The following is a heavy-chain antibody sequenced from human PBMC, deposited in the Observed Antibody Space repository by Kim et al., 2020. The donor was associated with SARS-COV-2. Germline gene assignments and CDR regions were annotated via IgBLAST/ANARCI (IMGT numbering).Heavy chain of an antibody. Sequence: SETLSLTCTVSGGSISSSSYYWGWIRQPPGKGLEWIGNIYYSGSTYYNPSLKSRVTISVDTSKNQFSLKLSSVTAADTAVYYCARHFYGYSYDFTFDYWGQGTRVTVSS. J-gene: IGHJ4*02. D-gene: IGHD5-18*01. CDR2: IYYSGST. V-gene: IGHV4-39*01. CDR1: GGSISSSSYY. CDR3: ARHFYGYSYDFTFDY.